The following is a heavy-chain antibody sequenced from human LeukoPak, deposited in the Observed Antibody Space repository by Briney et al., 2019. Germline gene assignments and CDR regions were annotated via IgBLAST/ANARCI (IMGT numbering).Heavy chain of an antibody. CDR3: ARFRLLSRGHFDY. J-gene: IGHJ4*02. CDR1: GFTFSSYW. Sequence: GGSLRLSCAASGFTFSSYWMSWVRQAPGKGLEWVANIKQDGSEKYYVDSVKGRFTISRDNAKNSLYLQMNSLRAEDTAVYYCARFRLLSRGHFDYWGQGTLVTVSS. D-gene: IGHD2-21*02. CDR2: IKQDGSEK. V-gene: IGHV3-7*01.